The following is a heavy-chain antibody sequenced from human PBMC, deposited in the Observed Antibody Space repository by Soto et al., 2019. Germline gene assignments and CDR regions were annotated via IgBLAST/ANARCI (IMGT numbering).Heavy chain of an antibody. D-gene: IGHD5-12*01. V-gene: IGHV1-18*04. CDR1: GYTFTSYG. CDR3: ASGTPGYSGYDYGAYYYGMDV. Sequence: ASVKVSCKASGYTFTSYGISWVRQAPGQGLEWMGWISAYNGNTNYAQKLQGRVTMTTDTSTSTAYMELRSLRSDDTAVYYCASGTPGYSGYDYGAYYYGMDVWGQGTTVTVSS. CDR2: ISAYNGNT. J-gene: IGHJ6*02.